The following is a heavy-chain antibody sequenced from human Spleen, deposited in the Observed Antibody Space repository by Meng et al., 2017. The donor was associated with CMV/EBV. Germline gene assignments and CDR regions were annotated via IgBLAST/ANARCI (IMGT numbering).Heavy chain of an antibody. D-gene: IGHD3-9*01. Sequence: NINYWGWIRQPPGKGLEWIGSMYYSGSTNYNPSLKSRVTISVDTSKNQFSLKLSSVTAADTAVYYCARNTGGNDILTGYYISHWDYWGQGTLVTVSS. CDR1: NINY. J-gene: IGHJ4*02. CDR2: MYYSGST. CDR3: ARNTGGNDILTGYYISHWDY. V-gene: IGHV4-39*07.